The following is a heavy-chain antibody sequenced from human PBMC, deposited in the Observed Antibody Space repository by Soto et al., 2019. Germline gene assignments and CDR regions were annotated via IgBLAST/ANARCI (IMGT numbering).Heavy chain of an antibody. D-gene: IGHD2-21*01. CDR2: IGTAGDT. CDR3: AREVAGLGAFDI. V-gene: IGHV3-13*01. CDR1: GFTFSSYD. Sequence: EVQLVESEGGLVQPGGSLRLSCAASGFTFSSYDMHWVRQATGKGLEWVSAIGTAGDTYYPGSVKGRFTISRENAKNSLYLQMNSLRAGDTAVYYCAREVAGLGAFDIWGQGTMVTVSS. J-gene: IGHJ3*02.